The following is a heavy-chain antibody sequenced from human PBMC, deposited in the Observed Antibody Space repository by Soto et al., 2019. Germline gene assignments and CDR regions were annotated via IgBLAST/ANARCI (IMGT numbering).Heavy chain of an antibody. CDR1: GLNFSGYS. Sequence: PGVSLRVSCTAAGLNFSGYSMNWVRQDPGKGLEWVSYISSSSSTIYYADSVKGRFTISRDNAKNSLYLQMNSLRAEDTAVYYCARDYSSYGPFDYWGQGTLVTVSS. CDR2: ISSSSSTI. CDR3: ARDYSSYGPFDY. D-gene: IGHD5-18*01. J-gene: IGHJ4*02. V-gene: IGHV3-48*01.